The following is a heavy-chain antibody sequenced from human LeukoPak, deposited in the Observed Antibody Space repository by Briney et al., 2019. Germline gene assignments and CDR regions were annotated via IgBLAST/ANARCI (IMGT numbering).Heavy chain of an antibody. D-gene: IGHD4-17*01. CDR2: ISYDGTNK. CDR3: ANYGDYQYFDY. Sequence: GRSLRLSCAASGFTFINYGMHWVRQAPGKGLEWVAVISYDGTNKYYADSVRGRFTISRDNSKNTLYLQMNSLKTDDTAVYYCANYGDYQYFDYWGQGTPVTVSS. CDR1: GFTFINYG. J-gene: IGHJ4*02. V-gene: IGHV3-30*18.